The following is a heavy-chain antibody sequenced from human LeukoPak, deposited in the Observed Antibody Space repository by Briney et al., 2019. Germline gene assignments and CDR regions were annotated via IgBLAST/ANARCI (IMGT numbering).Heavy chain of an antibody. CDR3: VTSAWGFNGPFNY. CDR2: IDYSGNA. V-gene: IGHV4-39*01. J-gene: IGHJ4*02. D-gene: IGHD3-16*01. CDR1: GASISSSSYS. Sequence: SETLSLTCTVSGASISSSSYSWVWIRQPPGKGLEWSGSIDYSGNAYYNPSLKSRVTISVDMSKNQFSLKLSSVTAADTAVYYCVTSAWGFNGPFNYWGQGTLVTVSS.